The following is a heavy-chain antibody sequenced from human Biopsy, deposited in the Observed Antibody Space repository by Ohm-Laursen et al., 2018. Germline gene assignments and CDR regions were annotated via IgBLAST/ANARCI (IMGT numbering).Heavy chain of an antibody. D-gene: IGHD3-10*01. J-gene: IGHJ3*02. CDR2: ISGSGDTA. CDR1: GFTFASHA. Sequence: SLRLSCAASGFTFASHAMRWVRQAPGKGLEWVSLISGSGDTAYYPDSVKGRFTLSRDNSKNTLYLEMNSLRTEETAKYYCTKAGSQDGFDIWGPGTMVTVSS. V-gene: IGHV3-23*01. CDR3: TKAGSQDGFDI.